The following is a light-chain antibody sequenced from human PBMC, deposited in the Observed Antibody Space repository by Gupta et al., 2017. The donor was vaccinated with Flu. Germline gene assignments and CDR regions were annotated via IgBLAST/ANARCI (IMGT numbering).Light chain of an antibody. V-gene: IGKV1-33*01. CDR1: QDIRRF. J-gene: IGKJ4*01. Sequence: DIQMTQSPSALSASVGDRVTITCQASQDIRRFLNWYQVKSGSAPKLLIFDASSLDTGVPSRLSGSGFGTHFTLTISSLQPEDVATYYCQQYDNLPVTFGGGTKVEIK. CDR3: QQYDNLPVT. CDR2: DAS.